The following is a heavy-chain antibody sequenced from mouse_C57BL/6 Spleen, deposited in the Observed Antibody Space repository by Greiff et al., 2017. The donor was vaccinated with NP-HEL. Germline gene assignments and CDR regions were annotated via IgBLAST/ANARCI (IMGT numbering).Heavy chain of an antibody. CDR1: GYTFTSYW. D-gene: IGHD1-1*01. J-gene: IGHJ2*01. Sequence: VQLQQSGTVLARPGASVKMSCKTSGYTFTSYWMHWVKQRPGQGLEWIGAIYPGNSDTSYNQKFKGKAKLTAVTSASTAYMELSSLTNEDSAVYYCTMITTVVSPGDYWGQGTTLTVSS. CDR3: TMITTVVSPGDY. V-gene: IGHV1-5*01. CDR2: IYPGNSDT.